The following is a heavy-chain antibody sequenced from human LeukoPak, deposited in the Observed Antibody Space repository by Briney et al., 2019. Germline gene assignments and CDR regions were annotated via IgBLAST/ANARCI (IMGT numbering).Heavy chain of an antibody. CDR1: GFTFSSYG. D-gene: IGHD2-21*01. CDR3: ASILKGFVYDY. CDR2: ISGSGGST. J-gene: IGHJ4*02. V-gene: IGHV3-23*01. Sequence: GGSLRLSCAASGFTFSSYGMSWVRQAPGQELGWVSGISGSGGSTYYADSVKGRFTISRDNSKNTLYLQMNSLRAEDTAVYYCASILKGFVYDYWGQGTLVTVSS.